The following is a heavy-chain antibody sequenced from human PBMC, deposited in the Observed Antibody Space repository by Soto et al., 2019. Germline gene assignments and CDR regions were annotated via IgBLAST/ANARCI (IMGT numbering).Heavy chain of an antibody. CDR1: GFTFTSYG. D-gene: IGHD4-17*01. CDR2: ISFDGSNK. CDR3: ARFTVTTGGNWFDP. J-gene: IGHJ5*02. V-gene: IGHV3-30*03. Sequence: QVQLVESGGGVVQPGRSLRLSCAAFGFTFTSYGMHWVRQAPGKGLEWVAVISFDGSNKYYADSVKGRFTISRDKSKNTLYLQMDSLRAEDTAVYYCARFTVTTGGNWFDPWGQGTLVTVSS.